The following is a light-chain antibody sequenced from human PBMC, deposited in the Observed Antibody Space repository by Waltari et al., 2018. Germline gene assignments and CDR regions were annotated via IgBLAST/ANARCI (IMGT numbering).Light chain of an antibody. V-gene: IGLV1-47*02. Sequence: QSVLTQPPSTSGTPGQRVTISCSGSSSNIGSNYVYWYQHLPGTAPKLLIDTNDQRPSGVPDRFSGSKSGTSASLAISGLQSDDESDYFCAAWDDTLSAVVFGGGTKLTVL. CDR1: SSNIGSNY. CDR3: AAWDDTLSAVV. J-gene: IGLJ2*01. CDR2: TND.